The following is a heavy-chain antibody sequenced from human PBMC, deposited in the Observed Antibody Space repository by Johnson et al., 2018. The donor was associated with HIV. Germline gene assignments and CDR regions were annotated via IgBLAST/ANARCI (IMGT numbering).Heavy chain of an antibody. Sequence: VPQVESGGGFIQRGGSLRLSCAAPGCHVISNYMSWVRQAPGKGLEWVSLIYTGGRTYYADSVKGRFTISRENSKNTVYLQMNSLRAEDTAVYYCARVGVGATGLGTGADAFDIWGQGTMVTVSS. V-gene: IGHV3-53*01. CDR2: IYTGGRT. D-gene: IGHD1-26*01. CDR1: GCHVISNY. CDR3: ARVGVGATGLGTGADAFDI. J-gene: IGHJ3*02.